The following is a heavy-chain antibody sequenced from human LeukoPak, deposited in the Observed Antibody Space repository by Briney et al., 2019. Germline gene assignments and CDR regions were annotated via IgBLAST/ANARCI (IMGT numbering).Heavy chain of an antibody. CDR2: ISYEGSNK. J-gene: IGHJ4*02. D-gene: IGHD2-21*01. CDR3: AKAGVIAIPFDY. Sequence: PGGSLRLSCAASGFTFSSYGMHWVRQAPGKGLEWVAVISYEGSNKYYADSVKGRFTISRDNSKNTLYLQMNSLRAEDTAVYYCAKAGVIAIPFDYWGQGTLVTVSS. V-gene: IGHV3-30*18. CDR1: GFTFSSYG.